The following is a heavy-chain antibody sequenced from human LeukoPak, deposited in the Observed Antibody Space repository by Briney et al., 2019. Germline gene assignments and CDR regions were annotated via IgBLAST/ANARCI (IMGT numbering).Heavy chain of an antibody. CDR3: ARAEWELLPDY. D-gene: IGHD1-26*01. CDR1: GGSFGNYY. J-gene: IGHJ4*02. V-gene: IGHV4-59*12. CDR2: IYHSGST. Sequence: SETLSLTCTVSGGSFGNYYWSWIRQPPGKGLEWIGYIYHSGSTYYNPSLKSRVTISVDRSKNQFSLKLSSVTAADTAVYYCARAEWELLPDYWGQGTLVTVSS.